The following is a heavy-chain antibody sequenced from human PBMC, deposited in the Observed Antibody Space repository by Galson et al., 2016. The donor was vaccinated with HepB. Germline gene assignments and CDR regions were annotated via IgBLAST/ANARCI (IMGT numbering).Heavy chain of an antibody. CDR2: IHHDGRT. J-gene: IGHJ5*02. D-gene: IGHD2-2*01. CDR1: GASISSRNW. Sequence: ETLSLTCAVSGASISSRNWWTWVRQPPGRGLEWIAEIHHDGRTSYNPSLRSRVSISMDKSKNQFSLNLNSMTAADTAVYYCARILQGCSSASCYLDPWGQGTQVTVSA. V-gene: IGHV4-4*02. CDR3: ARILQGCSSASCYLDP.